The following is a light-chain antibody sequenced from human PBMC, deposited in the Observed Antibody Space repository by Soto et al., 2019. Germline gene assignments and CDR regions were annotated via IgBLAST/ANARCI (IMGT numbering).Light chain of an antibody. CDR1: QSVTGTY. V-gene: IGKV3-20*01. CDR3: QQYLVTPWT. J-gene: IGKJ1*01. CDR2: GAS. Sequence: EIVLSQSPRTLSLSHGEGATLSCRASQSVTGTYLAWYQQKPGQAPRLLIHGASNRATGIPDRFSGSGSGTDFTLTIGRLEPEDFAVYYCQQYLVTPWTFGQGTKV.